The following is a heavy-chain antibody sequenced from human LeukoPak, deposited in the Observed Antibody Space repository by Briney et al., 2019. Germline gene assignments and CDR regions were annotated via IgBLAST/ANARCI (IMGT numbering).Heavy chain of an antibody. CDR3: ARGTYYYDSSGYPTRAAFDI. J-gene: IGHJ3*02. Sequence: ASVKVSCKASGYTFTGYYMHWVRQAPGQGLEWMGIINPSGGSTSYAQKFQGRVTMTRDTSTSTVYMELSSLRSEDTAVYYCARGTYYYDSSGYPTRAAFDIWGQGTMVTVSS. V-gene: IGHV1-46*01. D-gene: IGHD3-22*01. CDR2: INPSGGST. CDR1: GYTFTGYY.